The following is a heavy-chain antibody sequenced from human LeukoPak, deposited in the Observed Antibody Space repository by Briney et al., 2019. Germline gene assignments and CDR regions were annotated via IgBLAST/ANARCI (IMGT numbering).Heavy chain of an antibody. CDR2: ISDSGGRT. J-gene: IGHJ4*02. Sequence: GGSLRLSCAVSGITLSNYGMSWVRQAPGKGLEWVAGISDSGGRTNYADSVKGRFTISRDNPKNTLYLQMNSLRAEDTAVYFCAKRGVVIRVILVGFHKEAYYFDSWGQGGLVTVSS. CDR1: GITLSNYG. CDR3: AKRGVVIRVILVGFHKEAYYFDS. V-gene: IGHV3-23*01. D-gene: IGHD3-22*01.